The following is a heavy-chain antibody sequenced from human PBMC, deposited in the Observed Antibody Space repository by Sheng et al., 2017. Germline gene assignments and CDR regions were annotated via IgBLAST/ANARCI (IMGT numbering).Heavy chain of an antibody. Sequence: EVQLVESGGGLIQPGGSLRLSCAASGFTFSSHWMHWVRQAPGKGPVWVSRINSDGSSRSYADSVKGRFTISRDNAKNSLYLQMNSLRAEDTAVYYCARDGGLESHFDYWGQGTLVTVSS. CDR3: ARDGGLESHFDY. CDR1: GFTFSSHW. V-gene: IGHV3-74*01. CDR2: INSDGSSR. D-gene: IGHD3-16*01. J-gene: IGHJ4*02.